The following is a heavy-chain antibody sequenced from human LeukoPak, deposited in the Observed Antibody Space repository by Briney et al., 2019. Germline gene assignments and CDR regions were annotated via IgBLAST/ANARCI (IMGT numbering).Heavy chain of an antibody. V-gene: IGHV1-18*01. J-gene: IGHJ4*02. CDR3: ARVLPPTYIEIVQTAPYYFDF. CDR1: GYTFTSYG. CDR2: ISGYNGNT. D-gene: IGHD2/OR15-2a*01. Sequence: GASVKVSCKASGYTFTSYGISWVRQAPGQGLEWMGRISGYNGNTKYAQKFQGRVTMTTDTSTSTAYMDLRGLRSDDTAVYYCARVLPPTYIEIVQTAPYYFDFWGQGTLVTVSS.